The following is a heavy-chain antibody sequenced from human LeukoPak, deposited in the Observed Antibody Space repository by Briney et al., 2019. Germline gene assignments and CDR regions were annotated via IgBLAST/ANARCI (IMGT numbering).Heavy chain of an antibody. CDR1: GFTFSSYG. CDR3: AKGGLSRNDAFDI. Sequence: GGSLRLSCAASGFTFSSYGMHWVRQAPGKGLEWVSGVGGSGRYPHSADSVKGRFNISRDNSKNTLYLQMNSLRVEDTALYYCAKGGLSRNDAFDIWGQGTMVTVSS. J-gene: IGHJ3*02. D-gene: IGHD3-10*01. CDR2: VGGSGRYP. V-gene: IGHV3-23*01.